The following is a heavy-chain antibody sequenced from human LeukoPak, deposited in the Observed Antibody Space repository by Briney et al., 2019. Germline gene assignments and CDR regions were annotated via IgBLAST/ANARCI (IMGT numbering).Heavy chain of an antibody. J-gene: IGHJ4*02. CDR3: VRDRRRVVPPANLGDY. D-gene: IGHD3-16*01. Sequence: GGSLRLSCGASGFSFSNYAVHWVRQAPGKGLQWVAVISYDGSNRYYADSVKGRFSISRDNSKNTLYLQMNRLRTEDTAVYYCVRDRRRVVPPANLGDYWGQGTLVTVSS. CDR1: GFSFSNYA. CDR2: ISYDGSNR. V-gene: IGHV3-30-3*01.